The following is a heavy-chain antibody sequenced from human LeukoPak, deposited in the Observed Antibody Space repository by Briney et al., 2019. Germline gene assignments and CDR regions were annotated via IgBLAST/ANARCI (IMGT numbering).Heavy chain of an antibody. V-gene: IGHV1-46*01. CDR3: ARDPIKLRFLEWLLCYGMVV. CDR2: INPSVGRT. D-gene: IGHD3-3*01. CDR1: VYTFTSYN. J-gene: IGHJ6*02. Sequence: ASVKVSCKASVYTFTSYNMHWVRHAPGHGLEWRGVINPSVGRTRSAQKFPGRDTLSRDTSTSTVYMELSSLRSEDTAVYYCARDPIKLRFLEWLLCYGMVVWGQGTTVTVSS.